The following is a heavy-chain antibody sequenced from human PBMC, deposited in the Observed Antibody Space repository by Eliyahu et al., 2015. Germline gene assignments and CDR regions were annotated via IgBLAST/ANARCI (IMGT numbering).Heavy chain of an antibody. CDR3: GTGGLGRIFDY. CDR1: GFTFSDHY. Sequence: EVRLVESGGNLVQPGGSLRLSCAASGFTFSDHYMDWVRQAPGKGLEWVGRIGSKANSYTTKYATSVKGRFTVSRDDSKNSLYLQMDSLKTEDTAMYFCGTGGLGRIFDYWGQGTLVTVSS. D-gene: IGHD3-16*01. V-gene: IGHV3-72*01. J-gene: IGHJ4*02. CDR2: IGSKANSYTT.